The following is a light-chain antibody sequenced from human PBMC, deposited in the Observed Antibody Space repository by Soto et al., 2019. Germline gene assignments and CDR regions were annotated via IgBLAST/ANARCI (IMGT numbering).Light chain of an antibody. V-gene: IGKV3-11*01. CDR2: DAS. J-gene: IGKJ5*01. CDR1: QSVSTN. CDR3: QQRSNWPPT. Sequence: IVLTQSPGTLSLSPWERATLSCRASQSVSTNLAWYQQKAGQAPRLLIYDASNRATGIPARFSGSGSGTDFTLTISSLEPEDFAVYYCQQRSNWPPTFGQGTRLEIK.